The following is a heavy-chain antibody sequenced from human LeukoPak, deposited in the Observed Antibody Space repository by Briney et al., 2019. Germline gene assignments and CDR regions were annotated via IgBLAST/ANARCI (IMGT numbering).Heavy chain of an antibody. CDR3: AREDPGVGSSGWIIDY. Sequence: SETLSLTCTVSGGSISSYYWSWIRQPPGKGLEWIGYIYYSGSTNYNPSLKSRVTISVDTSKNQFSLKLSSVTAADTAVYYCAREDPGVGSSGWIIDYWGQGTLVTVSS. J-gene: IGHJ4*02. D-gene: IGHD6-19*01. CDR1: GGSISSYY. CDR2: IYYSGST. V-gene: IGHV4-59*12.